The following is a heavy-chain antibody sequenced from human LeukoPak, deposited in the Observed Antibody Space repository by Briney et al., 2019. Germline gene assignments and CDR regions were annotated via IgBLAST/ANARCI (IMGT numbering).Heavy chain of an antibody. CDR3: ARDTYYCDSSGYSHFDY. V-gene: IGHV4-4*07. CDR1: GGSISSYY. Sequence: SETLSLTCTVSGGSISSYYWSWIRQPAGKGLEWIGRIYTSGSTNYNPSLKSRVTMSVDTSKNQFSLKLSSVTAADTAVYYCARDTYYCDSSGYSHFDYWGQGTLVTVSS. CDR2: IYTSGST. J-gene: IGHJ4*02. D-gene: IGHD3-22*01.